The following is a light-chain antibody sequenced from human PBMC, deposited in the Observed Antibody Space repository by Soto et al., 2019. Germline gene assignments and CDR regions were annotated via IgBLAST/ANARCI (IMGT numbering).Light chain of an antibody. Sequence: QSVLTQPPSASGTPGQRVTISCSGSSSNIGSNTGNWYQHLPGTAPKLLIYSNNQRPSGVPDRFSGSKSGTSASLAISGLQSEDEADYYCAAWDDSLNVFVFGSGTKVTVL. V-gene: IGLV1-44*01. J-gene: IGLJ1*01. CDR1: SSNIGSNT. CDR2: SNN. CDR3: AAWDDSLNVFV.